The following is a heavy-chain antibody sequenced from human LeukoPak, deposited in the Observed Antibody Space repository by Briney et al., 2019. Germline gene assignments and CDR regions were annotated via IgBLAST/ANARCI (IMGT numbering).Heavy chain of an antibody. CDR3: AKAIRTSCYGCNMDV. CDR2: ISGSGGST. D-gene: IGHD2-2*01. CDR1: GFTFSSYA. J-gene: IGHJ6*03. Sequence: GGSLRLSCAASGFTFSSYAMSWVRLAPGKGLEWVSTISGSGGSTYYADSVKGRFTISRDNYKNILYLQMNSLRAEDTAVYYCAKAIRTSCYGCNMDVWGKGTTVTVSS. V-gene: IGHV3-23*01.